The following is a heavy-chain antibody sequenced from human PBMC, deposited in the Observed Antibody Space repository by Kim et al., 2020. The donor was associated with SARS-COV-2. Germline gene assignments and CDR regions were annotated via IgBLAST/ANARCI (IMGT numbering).Heavy chain of an antibody. Sequence: DSVKCRFTISRKNSKNTLYLQMNSLRAEDTAVYYCAKDLGAAAEDNWFDPWGQGTLVTVSS. V-gene: IGHV3-23*01. D-gene: IGHD6-13*01. J-gene: IGHJ5*02. CDR3: AKDLGAAAEDNWFDP.